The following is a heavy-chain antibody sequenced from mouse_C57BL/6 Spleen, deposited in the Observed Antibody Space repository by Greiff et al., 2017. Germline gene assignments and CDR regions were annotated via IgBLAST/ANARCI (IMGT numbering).Heavy chain of an antibody. J-gene: IGHJ3*01. CDR3: ARSSSGTWFAY. CDR1: GYTFTSYW. V-gene: IGHV1-64*01. CDR2: IHPNSGST. Sequence: QVQLLQPGAELVKPGASVKLSCKASGYTFTSYWMHWVKQRPGQGLEWIGMIHPNSGSTNDNEKFKSKATLTVDKSSSTAYMQHSSLTSEDSTVYYCARSSSGTWFAYWGQGTLVTVSA.